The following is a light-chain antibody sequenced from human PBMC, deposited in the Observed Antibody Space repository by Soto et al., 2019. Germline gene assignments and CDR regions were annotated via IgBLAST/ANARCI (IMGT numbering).Light chain of an antibody. Sequence: EIVMTQSPATLSVSPGERATLSCRASQSVSSNLAWYQQKPGQAPRLLIYGASTRATGIPARFSGSGSGTEFNLTISSLQSEDFAVYYCQQYNNWLRTFGQGTKLEIK. CDR3: QQYNNWLRT. CDR1: QSVSSN. CDR2: GAS. J-gene: IGKJ2*02. V-gene: IGKV3-15*01.